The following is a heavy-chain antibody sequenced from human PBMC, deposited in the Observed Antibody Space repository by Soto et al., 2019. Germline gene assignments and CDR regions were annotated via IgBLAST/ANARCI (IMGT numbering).Heavy chain of an antibody. CDR1: GFTFSSYA. V-gene: IGHV3-23*01. CDR2: ISGSGGST. D-gene: IGHD2-2*01. J-gene: IGHJ4*02. Sequence: GGSLRLSCAASGFTFSSYAMSWVRQAPGKGLEWVSAISGSGGSTYYADSVKGRFTISRDNSKNTLYLQMNSLRAEDTAVYYCAKDDIVVVPAAGNFDYWGQGTLVTVSS. CDR3: AKDDIVVVPAAGNFDY.